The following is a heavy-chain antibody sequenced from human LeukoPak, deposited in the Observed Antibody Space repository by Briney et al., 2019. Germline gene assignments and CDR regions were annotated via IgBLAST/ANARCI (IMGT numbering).Heavy chain of an antibody. D-gene: IGHD6-13*01. J-gene: IGHJ6*04. CDR3: ARVSSTHSWMDV. Sequence: PGGSLRLSCAASGFTFDDYGMSWVRQAPGKGLEWVSGINWNGGSTGYADSVKGRFTISRDNAKNSLYLQMNSLRAEDTAVYYCARVSSTHSWMDVWGKGTTVTVSS. CDR1: GFTFDDYG. CDR2: INWNGGST. V-gene: IGHV3-20*04.